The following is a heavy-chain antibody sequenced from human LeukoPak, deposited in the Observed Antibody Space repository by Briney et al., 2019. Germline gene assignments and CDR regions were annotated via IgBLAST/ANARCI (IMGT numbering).Heavy chain of an antibody. D-gene: IGHD6-19*01. Sequence: SETLSLTCTVSGGSISSYYWSWSRQPAGKGLEWIGRIYTSGSTNYNPSLKSRVTMSVDTSKNQFSLKLSSVTAADTAVYYCASESGWYSLSVFDYWGQGTLVTVSS. J-gene: IGHJ4*02. CDR2: IYTSGST. CDR1: GGSISSYY. CDR3: ASESGWYSLSVFDY. V-gene: IGHV4-4*07.